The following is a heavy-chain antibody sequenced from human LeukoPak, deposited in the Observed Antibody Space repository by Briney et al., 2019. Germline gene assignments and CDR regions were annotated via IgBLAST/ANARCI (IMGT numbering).Heavy chain of an antibody. Sequence: GGSLRLSCAASGFTYSRYWMTWVRQTPAKGLEWVANIKQDGSEKYYVDSVKGRFTISRDNAKNSLYLQMNSLRAEDTAVYYCASTGLEARYSYFDNWGQGTLATVSS. D-gene: IGHD5-12*01. V-gene: IGHV3-7*05. CDR2: IKQDGSEK. J-gene: IGHJ4*02. CDR3: ASTGLEARYSYFDN. CDR1: GFTYSRYW.